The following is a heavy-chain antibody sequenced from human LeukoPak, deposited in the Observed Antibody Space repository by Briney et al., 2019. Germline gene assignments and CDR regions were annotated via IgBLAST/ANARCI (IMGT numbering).Heavy chain of an antibody. CDR1: GGTFSSYA. Sequence: SVKVSCKASGGTFSSYAISWVRQAPGQGLEWMGGIIPIFGTANYAQKFQGRVTITADESASTAYMELSSLRSEDTAVYYCARVRYQVVVIAYDAFDIWGQGTMVTVSS. J-gene: IGHJ3*02. CDR2: IIPIFGTA. V-gene: IGHV1-69*01. CDR3: ARVRYQVVVIAYDAFDI. D-gene: IGHD2-21*01.